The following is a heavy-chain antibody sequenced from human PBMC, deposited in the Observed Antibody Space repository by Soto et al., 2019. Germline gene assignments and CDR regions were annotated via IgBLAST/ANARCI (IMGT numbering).Heavy chain of an antibody. CDR3: ARVPSPFDFYYAMDV. CDR2: IFSSGTT. V-gene: IGHV4-30-4*02. Sequence: SETLSLTCTVSGDSIGSGNKSWSWLRQAPGKGLEWIGYIFSSGTTYYNPSLKSRLTMSLATSQSQFSLKLNSETAADTAGYFCARVPSPFDFYYAMDVLGQGNTVTVSS. D-gene: IGHD3-16*01. J-gene: IGHJ6*01. CDR1: GDSIGSGNKS.